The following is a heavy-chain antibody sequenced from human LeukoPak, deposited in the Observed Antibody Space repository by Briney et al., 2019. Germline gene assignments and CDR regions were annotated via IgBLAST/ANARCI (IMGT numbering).Heavy chain of an antibody. CDR3: ARVLGGYF. J-gene: IGHJ3*01. Sequence: GGSLRLSCAASGFTFSSYSMIWVRQASGKGLEWVSSISSTSTYIYYADSVKGRFTISRDNAKDSLNLQMNSLRAEDTAVYYCARVLGGYFWGQGTMVTVSS. V-gene: IGHV3-21*01. CDR2: ISSTSTYI. D-gene: IGHD3-16*01. CDR1: GFTFSSYS.